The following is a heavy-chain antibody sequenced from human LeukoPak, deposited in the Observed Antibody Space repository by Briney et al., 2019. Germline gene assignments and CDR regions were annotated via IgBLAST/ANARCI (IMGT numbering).Heavy chain of an antibody. V-gene: IGHV3-23*01. Sequence: GGSLKLSCAASGFTFSSYAMSWVRQAPGKGLEWGSAISGSGGSTYYADSVKGRFTISRDNSKNTLYLQMNSLRAEDTAVYYCAKSGLLWFGESPLDAFDIWGQGTMVTVSS. CDR1: GFTFSSYA. D-gene: IGHD3-10*01. CDR2: ISGSGGST. CDR3: AKSGLLWFGESPLDAFDI. J-gene: IGHJ3*02.